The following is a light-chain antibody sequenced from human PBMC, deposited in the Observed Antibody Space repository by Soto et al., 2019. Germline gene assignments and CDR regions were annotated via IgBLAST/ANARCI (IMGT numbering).Light chain of an antibody. V-gene: IGKV3-11*01. CDR3: QQRSNWPLT. CDR2: DAS. Sequence: ETVLTQSPATLSLSPGERATLSCRASQSVSSYLAWYQRKPGQAPRLLIYDASNRATGIPARFSGGGSGTDFTLTISSLEPADFAVYYCQQRSNWPLTFGGGTKVDIK. CDR1: QSVSSY. J-gene: IGKJ4*01.